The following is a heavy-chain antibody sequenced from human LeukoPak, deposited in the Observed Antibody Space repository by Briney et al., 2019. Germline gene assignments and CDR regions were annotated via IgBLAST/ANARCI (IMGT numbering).Heavy chain of an antibody. J-gene: IGHJ4*02. CDR2: IKEDGSEK. CDR1: VFTFSRYW. Sequence: GGSLRLSCAASVFTFSRYWMTWVRQAPGKGLEWVANIKEDGSEKYYVDSVKGRFTISRDNAKNSLYVQMNSLRADDTAVYYCARDLVAGLFDYWGQGTLVTVSS. V-gene: IGHV3-7*01. D-gene: IGHD6-19*01. CDR3: ARDLVAGLFDY.